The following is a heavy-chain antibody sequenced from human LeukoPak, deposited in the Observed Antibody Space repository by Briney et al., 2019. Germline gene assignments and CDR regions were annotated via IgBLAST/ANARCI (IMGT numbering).Heavy chain of an antibody. CDR3: ARSDSSSWYSLHDY. Sequence: GGSLRLSCAASGFTFSSYWMSWVRQAPGKGLKWVANMNQDGSEIYHVDSVKDRFTISRDNAKKSLYLQMNSLRAEDTAVYYCARSDSSSWYSLHDYWGQGTLVTVSS. CDR2: MNQDGSEI. J-gene: IGHJ4*02. V-gene: IGHV3-7*01. CDR1: GFTFSSYW. D-gene: IGHD6-13*01.